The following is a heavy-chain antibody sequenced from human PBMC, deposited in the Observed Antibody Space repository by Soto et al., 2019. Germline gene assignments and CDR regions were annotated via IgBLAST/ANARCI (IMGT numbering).Heavy chain of an antibody. Sequence: GSLRLSCAASGFTFSSYAMSWVRQAPGKGLEWVSAISGSGGSTYYADSVKGRFTISRDNSKNTLYLQMNSLRAEDTAVYYCANSLYYDFWSGSEYYFDYWGQGTLVTSPQ. J-gene: IGHJ4*02. D-gene: IGHD3-3*01. CDR1: GFTFSSYA. V-gene: IGHV3-23*01. CDR3: ANSLYYDFWSGSEYYFDY. CDR2: ISGSGGST.